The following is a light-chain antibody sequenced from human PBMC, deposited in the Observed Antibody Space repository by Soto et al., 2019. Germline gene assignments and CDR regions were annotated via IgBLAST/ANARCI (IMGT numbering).Light chain of an antibody. V-gene: IGKV2-24*01. Sequence: DIVLTQTPLASPVTLGQPASISCRSSPSLVYSDGNTYLSWLQQRPGQPPRLLIYQVSNRFSGVPDRVIGSGAGTDFTLKIIRVEAEDVGVYYYVQFSQFPRTFRQGTKVEIK. CDR2: QVS. CDR1: PSLVYSDGNTY. CDR3: VQFSQFPRT. J-gene: IGKJ1*01.